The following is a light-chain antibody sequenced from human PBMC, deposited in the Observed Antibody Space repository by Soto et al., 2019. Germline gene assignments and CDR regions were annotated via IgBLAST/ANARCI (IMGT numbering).Light chain of an antibody. Sequence: AIHMTQSPSSLSASVGDSIIITFRASQGIRTDLGWYQQKPGKAPRLLIYDASNLESGVPSRFSGSGSGTEFTLTISSLQPEDAATYYCQQYNTYLTWTFGQGTKVHIK. CDR2: DAS. CDR3: QQYNTYLTWT. V-gene: IGKV1-13*02. J-gene: IGKJ1*01. CDR1: QGIRTD.